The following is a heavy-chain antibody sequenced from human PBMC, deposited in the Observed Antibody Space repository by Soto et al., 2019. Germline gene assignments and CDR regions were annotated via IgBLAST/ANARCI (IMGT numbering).Heavy chain of an antibody. D-gene: IGHD6-13*01. Sequence: QVQLVESGGGVVQPGRSLRLSCAASGFTFSSYGMHWVRQAPGKGLEWVAVISYDGSNKYYADSVKGRFTISRDNSKNTLNLQMNSLRAEDTAVYYCVNERIAAARDYYYYGMDVWGQGTTVTVSS. J-gene: IGHJ6*02. V-gene: IGHV3-30*18. CDR1: GFTFSSYG. CDR2: ISYDGSNK. CDR3: VNERIAAARDYYYYGMDV.